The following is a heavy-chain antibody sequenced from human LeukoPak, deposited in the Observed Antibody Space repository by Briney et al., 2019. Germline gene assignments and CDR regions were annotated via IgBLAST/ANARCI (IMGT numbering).Heavy chain of an antibody. J-gene: IGHJ4*02. CDR2: IYPRDSDT. CDR3: AAGPGSNLFDH. V-gene: IGHV5-51*01. CDR1: GYRFITYW. D-gene: IGHD4-4*01. Sequence: GESLKISCKTSGYRFITYWMGCVRQMPGKGLEWMGIIYPRDSDTRYSPSFQGQVTISVDKSISTAYLQWSSLKPSDTAMYYCAAGPGSNLFDHWGQGTLVTVSS.